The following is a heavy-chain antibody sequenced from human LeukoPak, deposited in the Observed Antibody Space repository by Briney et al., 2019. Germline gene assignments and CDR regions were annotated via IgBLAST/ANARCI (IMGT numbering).Heavy chain of an antibody. J-gene: IGHJ3*02. CDR3: ARHVKLPIYVRGAFDI. D-gene: IGHD3-16*01. Sequence: PSETLSLTCAVSGYSISSGYYWGWIRQPPGKGLEWIGSIYHSGSTYYNPSLKGRVTISVDTSKNQFSLKLSSVTAADTAVYYCARHVKLPIYVRGAFDIWGQGTMVTVSS. CDR1: GYSISSGYY. CDR2: IYHSGST. V-gene: IGHV4-38-2*01.